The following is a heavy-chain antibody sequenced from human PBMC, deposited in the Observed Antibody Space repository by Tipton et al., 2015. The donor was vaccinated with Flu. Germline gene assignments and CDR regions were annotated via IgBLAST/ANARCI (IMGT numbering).Heavy chain of an antibody. J-gene: IGHJ6*02. CDR2: ISASSGTT. Sequence: SLRLSCAASGFTFGNYAMTWVRQAPGTGLEWVTAISASSGTTFYADSVKGRFTISRDNSKNTLYLQMNRLRAQDTAVYYCARGFVVPGAYFYDGLDVWGQGTTVTVSS. CDR3: ARGFVVPGAYFYDGLDV. CDR1: GFTFGNYA. V-gene: IGHV3-23*01. D-gene: IGHD2-21*01.